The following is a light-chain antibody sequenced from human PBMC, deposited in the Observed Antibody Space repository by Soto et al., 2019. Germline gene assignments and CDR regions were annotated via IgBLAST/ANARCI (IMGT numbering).Light chain of an antibody. Sequence: EIVLTQSPATLSLSPGERATLSCRASQSVSSYLAWYQQKPGQAPRLLIYDASNRATGLPARFSGSGSGTDFTLTISRLAPEDFAIYYCQQRSNWLTFGGGTKVEIK. CDR2: DAS. V-gene: IGKV3-11*01. CDR1: QSVSSY. J-gene: IGKJ4*01. CDR3: QQRSNWLT.